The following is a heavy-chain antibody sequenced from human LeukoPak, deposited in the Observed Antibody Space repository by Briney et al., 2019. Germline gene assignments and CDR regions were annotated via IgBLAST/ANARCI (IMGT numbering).Heavy chain of an antibody. V-gene: IGHV4-39*01. CDR1: GGSISSSSYH. CDR2: IYYSGST. CDR3: ARLYSGSFHFQH. D-gene: IGHD1-26*01. J-gene: IGHJ1*01. Sequence: SETLSLTCTVSGGSISSSSYHWGWIRQPPGKGLEWIGSIYYSGSTYYNPSLKSRVTISVDTSKNQFSLKLSSVTAADTAVYYCARLYSGSFHFQHWGQGTLVTVSS.